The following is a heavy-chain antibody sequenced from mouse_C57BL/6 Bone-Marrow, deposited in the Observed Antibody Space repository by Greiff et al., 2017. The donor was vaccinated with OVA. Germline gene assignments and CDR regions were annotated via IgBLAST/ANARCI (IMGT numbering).Heavy chain of an antibody. J-gene: IGHJ3*01. CDR3: AGDYGSSSWFAY. Sequence: EVMLVESGGGLVQPGGSMKLSCVASGFTFSNYWMNWVRQSPEKGLEWVAQIRLKSDNYGTHYAESVKGRFTISRDASKSRVYLQMNNLRAEDTGIYYCAGDYGSSSWFAYWGQGTLVTVSA. D-gene: IGHD1-1*01. V-gene: IGHV6-3*01. CDR1: GFTFSNYW. CDR2: IRLKSDNYGT.